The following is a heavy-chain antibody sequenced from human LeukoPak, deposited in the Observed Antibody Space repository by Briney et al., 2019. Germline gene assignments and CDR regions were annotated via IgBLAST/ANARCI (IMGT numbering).Heavy chain of an antibody. D-gene: IGHD6-19*01. CDR1: GYTFTSYA. CDR2: INTNTGNP. V-gene: IGHV7-4-1*02. CDR3: AKMVDSSGWHMGYYFDY. Sequence: GASVKVSCKASGYTFTSYAMNWVRQAPGQGLEWMGWINTNTGNPTYAQGFTGRFVFSLDTSVSTAYLQMNSLRAEDTAVYYCAKMVDSSGWHMGYYFDYWGQGTLVTVSS. J-gene: IGHJ4*02.